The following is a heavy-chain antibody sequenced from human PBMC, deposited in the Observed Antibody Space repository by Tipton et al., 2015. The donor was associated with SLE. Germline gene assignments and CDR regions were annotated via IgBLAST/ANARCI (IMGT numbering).Heavy chain of an antibody. J-gene: IGHJ4*02. CDR2: IYTSGST. Sequence: TLSLTCTVSGGSISSYYWSWILQPAGKGLEWIGRIYTSGSTNYNPSLKSRVTLSVDTSKNQFSLKLSSVTAADTAVYYCARPQRSPCYFDYWGQGTLVTVSS. D-gene: IGHD1-26*01. CDR3: ARPQRSPCYFDY. CDR1: GGSISSYY. V-gene: IGHV4-4*07.